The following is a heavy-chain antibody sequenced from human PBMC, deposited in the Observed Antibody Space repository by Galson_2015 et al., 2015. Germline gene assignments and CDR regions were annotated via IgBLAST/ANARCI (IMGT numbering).Heavy chain of an antibody. J-gene: IGHJ4*02. D-gene: IGHD2-2*01. CDR3: ASGYCSSTSCLSGY. CDR1: GGTFSSYA. CDR2: IIPIFGTA. Sequence: SVKVSCKASGGTFSSYAISWVRQAPGQGLEWMGGIIPIFGTANYAQKFQGRVTITADESTSTAYMELSSLRSEDTAVYYCASGYCSSTSCLSGYWGQGTLVTVSS. V-gene: IGHV1-69*13.